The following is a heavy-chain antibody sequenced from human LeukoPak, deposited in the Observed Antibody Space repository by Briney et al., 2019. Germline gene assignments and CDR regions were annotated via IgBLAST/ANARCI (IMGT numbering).Heavy chain of an antibody. CDR3: AREIRAVINYYFDY. V-gene: IGHV3-23*01. CDR2: ISGSGGST. D-gene: IGHD3-10*01. Sequence: GGSLRLSCAASGFTFSSYAMSWVRQAPGKGLEWVSAISGSGGSTYYADSVKGRFTISRDNSKNTLYLQMNSLRAEDTAVYYSAREIRAVINYYFDYGGQGTLVTVYS. CDR1: GFTFSSYA. J-gene: IGHJ4*02.